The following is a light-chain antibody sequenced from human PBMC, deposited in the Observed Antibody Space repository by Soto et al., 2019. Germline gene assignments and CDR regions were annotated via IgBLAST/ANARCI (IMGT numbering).Light chain of an antibody. CDR1: QSVSSTY. V-gene: IGKV3-20*01. J-gene: IGKJ1*01. CDR2: GAS. CDR3: QQYGGSRWT. Sequence: EIVLTQYPGTLSLSPGQRATLSCRASQSVSSTYLAWYQQKPGQAPRLLIYGASNRATGIPDRFSGSESGTDFTLTISRLEPEDFAVYYCQQYGGSRWTFGQGTRVDI.